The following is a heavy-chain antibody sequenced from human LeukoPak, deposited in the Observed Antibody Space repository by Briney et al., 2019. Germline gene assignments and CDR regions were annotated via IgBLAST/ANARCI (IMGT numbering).Heavy chain of an antibody. Sequence: GASVKVSCKAPGYTFTGYYMNWVRQAPGQGLEWMGRIYPNSGGTNYAQKFQGRVTMTRDTSISTAYMELSRLRSDDTAVYYCARVGDGLNDAFDIWGQGTMVTVSS. CDR3: ARVGDGLNDAFDI. J-gene: IGHJ3*02. V-gene: IGHV1-2*06. CDR1: GYTFTGYY. CDR2: IYPNSGGT. D-gene: IGHD5-24*01.